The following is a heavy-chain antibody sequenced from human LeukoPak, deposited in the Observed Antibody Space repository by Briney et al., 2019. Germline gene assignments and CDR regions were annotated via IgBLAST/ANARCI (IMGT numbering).Heavy chain of an antibody. Sequence: GGSLILSCSASGFTFSSYAMHWVRQAPGKGLEYVSAISSNGGSTYYADSVKGRFTISRDNSKNTLYLQMSSLRAEDTAVYYCVKDQPGSGWYDAFDIWGQGTMVTVSS. V-gene: IGHV3-64D*09. CDR3: VKDQPGSGWYDAFDI. J-gene: IGHJ3*02. D-gene: IGHD6-19*01. CDR2: ISSNGGST. CDR1: GFTFSSYA.